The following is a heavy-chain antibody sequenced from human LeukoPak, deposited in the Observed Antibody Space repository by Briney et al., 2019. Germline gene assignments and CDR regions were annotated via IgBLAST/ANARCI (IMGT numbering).Heavy chain of an antibody. V-gene: IGHV5-10-1*01. D-gene: IGHD3-16*01. CDR1: GYIFTSYW. CDR3: ARLLFTSLIAPWGH. CDR2: IDPSDSYT. Sequence: GGSLKISCKGSGYIFTSYWLSWVRQVPGKGLEWMGRIDPSDSYTNYSPSFQGHVTISADKSISTAYLQWSSLKASDTAMYYCARLLFTSLIAPWGHWGQGILVTVSS. J-gene: IGHJ4*02.